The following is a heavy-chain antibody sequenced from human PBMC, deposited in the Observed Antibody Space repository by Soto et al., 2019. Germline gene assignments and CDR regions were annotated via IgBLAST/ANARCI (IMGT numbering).Heavy chain of an antibody. V-gene: IGHV4-59*01. D-gene: IGHD3-22*01. CDR3: ARGRRYYYDNTGPFYFEH. CDR2: IYYNGIT. CDR1: GGSISNYY. Sequence: ASETLSLTCTVSGGSISNYYWSWIRQPPGNELEWIAYIYYNGITNYNPSLKSRVTISVDTSKNQFSLTLTSVTAADTAVHYCARGRRYYYDNTGPFYFEHWGQGTLVTVSS. J-gene: IGHJ4*02.